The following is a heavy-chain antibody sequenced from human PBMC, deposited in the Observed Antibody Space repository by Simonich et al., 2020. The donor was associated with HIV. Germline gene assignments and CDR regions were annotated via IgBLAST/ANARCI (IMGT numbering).Heavy chain of an antibody. CDR3: ARLTAGGLGEYFQH. D-gene: IGHD6-13*01. CDR1: GGSFSGYY. CDR2: INHSGST. J-gene: IGHJ1*01. Sequence: QVQLQQLGAGLLKPSETLSLTCAVYGGSFSGYYWSWIRQPPGKGLEWIGEINHSGSTNYNPSLKSLVTISVDTSKNQFSLKLSSVTAADTAVYYCARLTAGGLGEYFQHWGQGTPGHRLL. V-gene: IGHV4-34*01.